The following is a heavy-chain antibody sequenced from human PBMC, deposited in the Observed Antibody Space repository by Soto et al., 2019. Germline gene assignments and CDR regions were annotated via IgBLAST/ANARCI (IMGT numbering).Heavy chain of an antibody. Sequence: PSQTLSLTCAISGDSVSSNSAAWNWIRQSPSGGLEWLGRTYYRSKWYNDYAVSVKSRITINPDTSKNQFSLQLNSVTPEDTAVHYCARINSSVTPSYYYYYGMDVWGQGTTVTVSS. CDR1: GDSVSSNSAA. D-gene: IGHD6-19*01. CDR3: ARINSSVTPSYYYYYGMDV. V-gene: IGHV6-1*01. CDR2: TYYRSKWYN. J-gene: IGHJ6*02.